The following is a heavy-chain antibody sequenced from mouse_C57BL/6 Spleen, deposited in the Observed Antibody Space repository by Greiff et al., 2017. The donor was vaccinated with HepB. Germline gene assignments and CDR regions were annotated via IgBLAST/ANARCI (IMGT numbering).Heavy chain of an antibody. CDR3: ARFDYYGSSYDWFAY. CDR2: INPNNGGT. D-gene: IGHD1-1*01. V-gene: IGHV1-18*01. CDR1: GYTFTDYN. Sequence: VQLQQSGPELVKPGASVKIPCKASGYTFTDYNMDWVKQSHGKSLEWIGDINPNNGGTIYNQKFKGKATLTVDKSSSTAYMELRSLTSEDTAVYYCARFDYYGSSYDWFAYWGQGTLVTVSA. J-gene: IGHJ3*01.